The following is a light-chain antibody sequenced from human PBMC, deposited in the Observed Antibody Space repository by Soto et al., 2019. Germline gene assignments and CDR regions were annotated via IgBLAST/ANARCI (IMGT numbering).Light chain of an antibody. Sequence: EIVLTQSPGALSLSQGEGATLFCRASQRKKNNWLAWYQQKPDQAPRLLIHGGVYRAAGISDRFSGSGSGTDFTLTISAFEADDFAVYYCHQYGTTPRSFGQGTKVDIK. J-gene: IGKJ2*03. CDR1: QRKKNNW. CDR3: HQYGTTPRS. V-gene: IGKV3-20*01. CDR2: GGV.